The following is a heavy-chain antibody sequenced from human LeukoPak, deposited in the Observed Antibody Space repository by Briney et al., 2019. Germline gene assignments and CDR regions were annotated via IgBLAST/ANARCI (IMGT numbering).Heavy chain of an antibody. D-gene: IGHD6-19*01. V-gene: IGHV3-53*01. CDR2: IFRGNK. CDR3: ATSDSYHWLLEY. CDR1: GINANDYY. J-gene: IGHJ4*02. Sequence: GASLRLSCEVSGINANDYYISWVRQAPGKGLEWVSLIFRGNKHYRDSVGSRFTISRDDVTSSVSTVHLQMNSLRAEDTAVYFCATSDSYHWLLEYWGQGTLVTVSS.